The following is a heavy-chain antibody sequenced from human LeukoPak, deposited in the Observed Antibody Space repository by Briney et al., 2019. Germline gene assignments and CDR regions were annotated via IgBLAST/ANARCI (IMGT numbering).Heavy chain of an antibody. V-gene: IGHV1-69*13. CDR3: ARTLSYYDSSGYYAY. D-gene: IGHD3-22*01. CDR1: GGTFSSYA. CDR2: IIPIFGTA. Sequence: ASVKVSCKASGGTFSSYAISWVRQAPGQGLEWMGGIIPIFGTANYAQKFQGRVTITADESTSTAYMELSSLRSEDTAVYYCARTLSYYDSSGYYAYWGQGTLVTVSS. J-gene: IGHJ4*02.